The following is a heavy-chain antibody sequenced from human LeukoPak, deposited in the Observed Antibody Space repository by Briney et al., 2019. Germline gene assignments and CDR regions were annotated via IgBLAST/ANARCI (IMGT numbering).Heavy chain of an antibody. J-gene: IGHJ4*02. CDR1: GFTFSDYY. D-gene: IGHD4-17*01. Sequence: PGGSLRLSCAASGFTFSDYYMSWIRQAPGKGLEWVSYISSSGNTIYYADSVKGRFTISSDNAKHSLYLQMNSLRAEDTAVYYCARGEYDDYARVDYWGQGTLVTVSS. CDR2: ISSSGNTI. V-gene: IGHV3-11*04. CDR3: ARGEYDDYARVDY.